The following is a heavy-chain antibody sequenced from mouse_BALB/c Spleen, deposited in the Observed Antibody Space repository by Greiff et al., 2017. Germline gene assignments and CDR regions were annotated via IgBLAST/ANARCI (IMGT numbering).Heavy chain of an antibody. Sequence: EVKLVESGPGLVKPSQSLSLTCTVTGYSITSDYAWNWIRQFPGNKLEWMGYISYSGSTSYNPSLKSRISITRDTSKNQFFLQLNSVTTEDTATYYCAREGNYYGSSYAMDYWGQGTSVTVSS. CDR3: AREGNYYGSSYAMDY. V-gene: IGHV3-2*02. CDR1: GYSITSDYA. D-gene: IGHD1-1*01. J-gene: IGHJ4*01. CDR2: ISYSGST.